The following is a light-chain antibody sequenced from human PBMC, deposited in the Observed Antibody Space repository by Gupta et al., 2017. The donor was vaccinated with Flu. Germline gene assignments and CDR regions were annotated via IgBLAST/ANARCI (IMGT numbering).Light chain of an antibody. V-gene: IGKV1-33*01. CDR3: QQYEGLPLT. CDR2: DAS. CDR1: HDITNY. Sequence: DIQMTQSPSSLSASVGDRVTVTCQASHDITNYLNWYQQKQGQAPKLLIFDASSLENGVPSRFSGGGSGTHFTLTINSLQPEDFATYYCQQYEGLPLTFGGGTRVEVK. J-gene: IGKJ4*01.